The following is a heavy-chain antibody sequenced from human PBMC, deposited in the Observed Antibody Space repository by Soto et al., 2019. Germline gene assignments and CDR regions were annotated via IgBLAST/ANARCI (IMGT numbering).Heavy chain of an antibody. CDR2: IIPILGIA. D-gene: IGHD2-15*01. V-gene: IGHV1-69*02. CDR3: ARARGLYCSGGSCYSVYYYYYMDV. CDR1: GGTFSSYT. J-gene: IGHJ6*03. Sequence: QVQLVQSGAEVKKPGSSVKVSCKASGGTFSSYTISWVRQAPGQGLEWMGRIIPILGIANYAQKFQGRVTINADKSTSTAYMELSSLRSEDTAVYYCARARGLYCSGGSCYSVYYYYYMDVWGKGTTVTVSS.